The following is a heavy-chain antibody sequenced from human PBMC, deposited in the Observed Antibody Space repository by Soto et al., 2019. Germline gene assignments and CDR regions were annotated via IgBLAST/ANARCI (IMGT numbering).Heavy chain of an antibody. D-gene: IGHD6-25*01. Sequence: ESGGGVVQPGRSLRLSCAASGFTFSSYGMHWVRQAPGKGLEWVAVIWYDGSNKYYADSVKGRFTISRDNSKNTLYLQMNSLRAEDTAVYYCAREANRRGIAAPRLDYWGQGTLVTVSS. CDR2: IWYDGSNK. CDR3: AREANRRGIAAPRLDY. V-gene: IGHV3-33*01. CDR1: GFTFSSYG. J-gene: IGHJ4*02.